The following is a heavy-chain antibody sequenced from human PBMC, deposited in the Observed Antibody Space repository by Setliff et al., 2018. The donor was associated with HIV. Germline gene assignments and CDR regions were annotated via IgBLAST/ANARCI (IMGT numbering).Heavy chain of an antibody. CDR1: GGTFSGSG. Sequence: SVKVSCKASGGTFSGSGIDWVRQAPGQGFEWVGGLLPLFETTTYAQTFQGRVSITTDESTSTTYMELSSLRSDDTAVYYCARGQVVGYTYSGIELWGQGTLVTVSS. J-gene: IGHJ4*02. CDR3: ARGQVVGYTYSGIEL. V-gene: IGHV1-69*05. CDR2: LLPLFETT. D-gene: IGHD5-18*01.